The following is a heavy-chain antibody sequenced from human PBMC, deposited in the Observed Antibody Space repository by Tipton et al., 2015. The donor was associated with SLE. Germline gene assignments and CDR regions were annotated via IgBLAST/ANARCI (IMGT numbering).Heavy chain of an antibody. J-gene: IGHJ3*02. CDR2: LSDIGRT. CDR3: ARQRDLDAFDI. V-gene: IGHV4-59*08. CDR1: VSSFSGYY. Sequence: LRLSCTFSVSSFSGYYWSWIRQPPGKGLEWIGYLSDIGRTNYKSSLRSRVTISVDTSRNLLSLKVASVTAADTAVYYCARQRDLDAFDIWGQGTMVIVSS.